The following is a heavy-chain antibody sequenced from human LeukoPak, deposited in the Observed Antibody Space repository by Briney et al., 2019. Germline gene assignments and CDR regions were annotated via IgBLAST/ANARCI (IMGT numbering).Heavy chain of an antibody. CDR1: GYTFTSYG. V-gene: IGHV1-2*02. CDR3: ARDLGSSSGRDFDY. J-gene: IGHJ4*02. D-gene: IGHD6-6*01. CDR2: INPNSGGT. Sequence: ASVKVSCKASGYTFTSYGISWVRQAPGQGLEWMGWINPNSGGTNYAQKFQGRVTMTRDTSISTAYMELSRLRSDDTAVYYCARDLGSSSGRDFDYWGQGTLVTVSS.